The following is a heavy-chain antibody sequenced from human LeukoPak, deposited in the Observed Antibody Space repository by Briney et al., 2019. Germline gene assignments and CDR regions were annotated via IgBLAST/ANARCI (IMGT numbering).Heavy chain of an antibody. CDR2: INSSGSTI. CDR1: GFIFSDYY. D-gene: IGHD3-16*01. Sequence: GGSLRLSCAASGFIFSDYYMSWIRQAPGKGLEWVSYINSSGSTIYYADSVRGRFTSSRDNAKNSLYLHMYSLRADDTAIYYCAGAKSHLADYGYWGQGTVVTVSS. CDR3: AGAKSHLADYGY. J-gene: IGHJ4*02. V-gene: IGHV3-11*01.